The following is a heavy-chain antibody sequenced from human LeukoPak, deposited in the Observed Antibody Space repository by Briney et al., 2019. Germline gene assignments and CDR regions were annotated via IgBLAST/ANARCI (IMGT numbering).Heavy chain of an antibody. CDR3: ARDPGGLVGENYFDY. D-gene: IGHD3-10*01. CDR2: INPSGGST. CDR1: GYTFTSYY. J-gene: IGHJ4*02. Sequence: ASVKVSCKASGYTFTSYYMQWVRQAPGQGLEWMGIINPSGGSTSYAQKFQGRVTMTRDTSTSTVYMELSSLRSEDTAVYYCARDPGGLVGENYFDYWGQGTLVTVSS. V-gene: IGHV1-46*01.